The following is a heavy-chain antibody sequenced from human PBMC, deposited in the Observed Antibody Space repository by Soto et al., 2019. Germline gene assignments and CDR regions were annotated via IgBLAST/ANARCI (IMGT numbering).Heavy chain of an antibody. CDR1: GFTFSSYA. Sequence: EVQLLESGGGLVQPGGSLRLSCAASGFTFSSYAMSWVRQAPGKGLEWVSAISGSGGSTYYADSVKGRFTISRDKSKNPLYLQMTSLRAEDTAVYYCAKDGRIAARRANFDYWGQGPLVTVSS. V-gene: IGHV3-23*01. CDR3: AKDGRIAARRANFDY. J-gene: IGHJ4*02. D-gene: IGHD6-6*01. CDR2: ISGSGGST.